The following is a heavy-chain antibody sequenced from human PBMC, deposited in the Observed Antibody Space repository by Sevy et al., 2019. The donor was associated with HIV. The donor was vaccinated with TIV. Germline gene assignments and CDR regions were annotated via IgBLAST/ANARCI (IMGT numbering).Heavy chain of an antibody. CDR3: ARDFRMSGGVIVGDY. CDR2: ISGTGGST. CDR1: GFTFSSYG. D-gene: IGHD3-16*02. V-gene: IGHV3-23*01. Sequence: GGSLRLSCAASGFTFSSYGMNWVRQAPGKGLEWVSGISGTGGSTYYADSVKGRYTISRDNSKNTFYLQMSSLRAEHTAVYFCARDFRMSGGVIVGDYWGQGTLVTVSS. J-gene: IGHJ4*02.